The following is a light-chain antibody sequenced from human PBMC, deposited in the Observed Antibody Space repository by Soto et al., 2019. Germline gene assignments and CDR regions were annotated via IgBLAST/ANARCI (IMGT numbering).Light chain of an antibody. CDR3: CSYSSISTPVV. Sequence: QSALTQPGSVSGSPGQSITISCSGTSSDVGGYNYVSWYQQHPGKAPKLMTYDVTLRPSGVSSRFSGSKSGNTASLTISGLQADDEADYYCCSYSSISTPVVFGGGTKLTVL. CDR1: SSDVGGYNY. J-gene: IGLJ2*01. CDR2: DVT. V-gene: IGLV2-14*03.